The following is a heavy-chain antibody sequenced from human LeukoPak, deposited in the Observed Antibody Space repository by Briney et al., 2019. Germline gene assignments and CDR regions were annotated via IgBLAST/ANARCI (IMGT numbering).Heavy chain of an antibody. CDR1: GFTFSDYY. Sequence: GGSLRLSCAASGFTFSDYYMSWIRQAPGKGLEWVSYISSSGSTKYYADSVKGRFTISRDNAKNSFLLMMSLRADDASVYYCARDGHAYGHGSPHYWGQGTLVTVSS. D-gene: IGHD3-10*01. J-gene: IGHJ4*02. V-gene: IGHV3-11*01. CDR2: ISSSGSTK. CDR3: ARDGHAYGHGSPHY.